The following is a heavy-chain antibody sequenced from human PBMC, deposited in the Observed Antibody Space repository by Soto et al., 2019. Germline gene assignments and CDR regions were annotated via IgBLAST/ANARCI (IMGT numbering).Heavy chain of an antibody. D-gene: IGHD2-2*01. Sequence: PGESLKISCEGSGYSFSTFWIAWVRQLPGKGLEWMGIIYPSDSDTRYSPSFQGHVTISADKSTNTAYLQWSSLKASDTAIYYCARSTSTYHWFDPWGQGTLVTVSS. CDR1: GYSFSTFW. CDR2: IYPSDSDT. V-gene: IGHV5-51*01. CDR3: ARSTSTYHWFDP. J-gene: IGHJ5*02.